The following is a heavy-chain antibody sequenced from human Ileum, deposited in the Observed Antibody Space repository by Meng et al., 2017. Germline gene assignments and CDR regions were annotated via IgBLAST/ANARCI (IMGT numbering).Heavy chain of an antibody. CDR2: IYHSGST. V-gene: IGHV4-4*02. CDR3: ASTAMVRGSRKAYYYYGMDV. J-gene: IGHJ6*02. CDR1: GGSISSSNW. Sequence: SETLSLTCAVSGGSISSSNWWSWVRQPPGKGLEWIGEIYHSGSTNYNPSLKSRVTISVDKSKNQFSLKLSSVTAADTAVYYCASTAMVRGSRKAYYYYGMDVWGQGTTVTVSS. D-gene: IGHD3-10*01.